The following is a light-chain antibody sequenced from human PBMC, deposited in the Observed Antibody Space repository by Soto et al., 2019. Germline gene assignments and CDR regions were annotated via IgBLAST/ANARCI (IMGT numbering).Light chain of an antibody. CDR1: QGISVF. V-gene: IGKV1-17*01. CDR2: AAS. J-gene: IGKJ3*01. Sequence: DIQMTQSPSSLSASVGDRVTITCRASQGISVFLAWFQQKPGNAPKRLIYAASSLESGVPSRFSGSGSGTEFTLTISSLQPEDFATYSCLQHNTFPFTFGPGTKVDIK. CDR3: LQHNTFPFT.